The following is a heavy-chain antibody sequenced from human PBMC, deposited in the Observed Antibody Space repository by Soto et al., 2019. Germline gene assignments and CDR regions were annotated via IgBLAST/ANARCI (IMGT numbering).Heavy chain of an antibody. V-gene: IGHV4-30-2*01. CDR1: GASISSGNHS. D-gene: IGHD5-12*01. CDR3: ARGGYSGYDLTFDH. J-gene: IGHJ4*02. CDR2: IYHSGST. Sequence: SETLSLTCAVSGASISSGNHSWSWIRQPPGKGLEWIGYIYHSGSTYYNPSLKRRVTISVDRSKNQFSLNLNSVTAADTAVYYCARGGYSGYDLTFDHWGQGTLVTVSS.